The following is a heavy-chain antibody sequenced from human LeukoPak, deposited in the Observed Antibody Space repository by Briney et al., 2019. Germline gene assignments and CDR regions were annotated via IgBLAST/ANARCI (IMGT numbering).Heavy chain of an antibody. D-gene: IGHD5-18*01. CDR2: IYIVGTA. CDR3: ARGSRGSAMVDY. Sequence: GGSLRLSCAASGFTVSSIYMSWVRQAPGKGLEWVSVIYIVGTAYYADSVKGRFTISRDNPKNTLYLQMNSLRVEDTAVYYCARGSRGSAMVDYWGQGTLVTVSS. J-gene: IGHJ4*02. V-gene: IGHV3-53*01. CDR1: GFTVSSIY.